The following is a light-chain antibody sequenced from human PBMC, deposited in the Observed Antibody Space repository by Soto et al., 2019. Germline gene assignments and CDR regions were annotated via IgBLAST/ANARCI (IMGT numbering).Light chain of an antibody. J-gene: IGKJ1*01. Sequence: EIVLTQSRGTLSLSPGERATLSCRASQSVSNNYLAWYQQKPGQAPRLLIYGASNRSTGIPDRFSGSGSGTDFTLTISRLEPEDFAVYYCQQYGSSGTLGQGPQVDI. CDR2: GAS. V-gene: IGKV3-20*01. CDR1: QSVSNNY. CDR3: QQYGSSGT.